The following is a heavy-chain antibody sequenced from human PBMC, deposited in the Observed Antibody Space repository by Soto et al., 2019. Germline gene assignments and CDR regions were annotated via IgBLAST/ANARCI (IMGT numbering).Heavy chain of an antibody. CDR3: VKAPVVVAAPNYYYMDV. CDR2: ISGSGGST. CDR1: GFTFSSYA. Sequence: GGSLRLSCAASGFTFSSYAMSWVRQAPGKGLEWVSAISGSGGSTYYADSVKGRFTISRDNSKNTLYLQMNSLRAEDTAVYYCVKAPVVVAAPNYYYMDVWGKGTTVTVSS. V-gene: IGHV3-23*01. D-gene: IGHD2-15*01. J-gene: IGHJ6*03.